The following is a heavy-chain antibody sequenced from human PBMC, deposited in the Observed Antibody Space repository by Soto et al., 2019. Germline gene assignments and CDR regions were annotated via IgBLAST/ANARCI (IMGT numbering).Heavy chain of an antibody. J-gene: IGHJ4*02. V-gene: IGHV3-15*01. CDR1: GFIFSNAW. CDR2: IKSKADGGTT. CDR3: ASGWSSKDY. D-gene: IGHD3-3*01. Sequence: EVQLVESGGGLVKPGGSLRLSCAASGFIFSNAWMSWVRQAPGKGLEWVGRIKSKADGGTTNYAAPVKGRFNISRDGSKNTLYLQMNGLKTEDTAVYYCASGWSSKDYWGQGTLVTVSS.